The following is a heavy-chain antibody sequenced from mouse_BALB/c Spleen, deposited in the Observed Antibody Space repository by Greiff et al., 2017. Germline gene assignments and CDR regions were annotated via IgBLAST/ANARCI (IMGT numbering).Heavy chain of an antibody. CDR1: GFTFSSYG. D-gene: IGHD2-12*01. Sequence: EVKLVESGGDLVKPGGSLKLSCAASGFTFSSYGMSWVRQTPDKRLEWVATISSGGSYTYYPDSVKGRFTISRDNARNILYLQMSSLRSEDTAMYYCAREARYVGFAYWGQGTLVTVSA. J-gene: IGHJ3*01. CDR2: ISSGGSYT. V-gene: IGHV5-6*01. CDR3: AREARYVGFAY.